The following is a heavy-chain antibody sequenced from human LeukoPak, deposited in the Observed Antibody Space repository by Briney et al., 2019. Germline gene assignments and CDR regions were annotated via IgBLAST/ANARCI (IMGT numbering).Heavy chain of an antibody. D-gene: IGHD5-12*01. CDR2: IYYSGST. CDR3: ARDDRSSGYGYYYYYMDV. J-gene: IGHJ6*03. V-gene: IGHV4-39*07. CDR1: GGSISSSSYY. Sequence: SETLSLTCTVSGGSISSSSYYWGWIRQPPGKGLEWIGSIYYSGSTYYNPSLKSRVTISVDTSKNQFSLKLSSVTAADTAVYYCARDDRSSGYGYYYYYMDVWGKGTTVTISS.